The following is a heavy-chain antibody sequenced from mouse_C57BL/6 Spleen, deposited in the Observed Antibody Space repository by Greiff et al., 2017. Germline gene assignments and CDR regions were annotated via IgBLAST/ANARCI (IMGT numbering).Heavy chain of an antibody. J-gene: IGHJ4*01. V-gene: IGHV7-3*01. CDR1: GFTFTDYY. CDR3: ARYNLYAMDY. CDR2: IRNKANGYTT. Sequence: EVKLQESGGGLVQPGGSLSLSCAASGFTFTDYYMSWVRQPPGKALEWLGFIRNKANGYTTEYSASVKGRFTISRDNSQSILYLQMNALRAEDGATYYCARYNLYAMDYWGHGTSVTVSS.